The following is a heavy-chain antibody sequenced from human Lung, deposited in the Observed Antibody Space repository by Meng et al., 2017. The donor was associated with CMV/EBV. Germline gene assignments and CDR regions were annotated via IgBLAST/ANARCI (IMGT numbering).Heavy chain of an antibody. CDR1: GYNFTGYY. V-gene: IGHV1-2*02. Sequence: SVXVSXXASGYNFTGYYIHWVRQAPGQGLEWMGWINPNSGGTNYAQKFQGRITMTGDTSITTAYMELSRLRSDDMAIYHCARVKRYCTGGTCSSTGYYGMDVWGQGTTVTVSS. J-gene: IGHJ6*01. CDR2: INPNSGGT. D-gene: IGHD2-15*01. CDR3: ARVKRYCTGGTCSSTGYYGMDV.